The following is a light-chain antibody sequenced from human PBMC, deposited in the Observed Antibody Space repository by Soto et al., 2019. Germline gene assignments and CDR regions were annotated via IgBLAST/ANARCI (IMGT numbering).Light chain of an antibody. Sequence: EIVLTRSASTLSLSPGERATLACRASQGIGDTLAWYQQKPGQAPRLLIHGATTRATGIPARFSGSGSGTEFTLTISSLQSEDFAVYYCQQYNNWPRTCGQGTKVEIK. J-gene: IGKJ1*01. CDR3: QQYNNWPRT. CDR2: GAT. V-gene: IGKV3D-15*01. CDR1: QGIGDT.